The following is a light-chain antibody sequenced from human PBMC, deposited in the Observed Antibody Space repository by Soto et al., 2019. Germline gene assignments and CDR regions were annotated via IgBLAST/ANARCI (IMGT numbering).Light chain of an antibody. J-gene: IGKJ4*01. CDR3: QQYNSYALT. V-gene: IGKV1-5*03. Sequence: DIPMTQSPSTLSASVGDRVTITCRASQSISSWLAWYQQKPGKAPKLLIYKASSLESGVRSRFSGSGSGTEFTLTISSLQPDDFATYYCQQYNSYALTFGGGTKVEIK. CDR1: QSISSW. CDR2: KAS.